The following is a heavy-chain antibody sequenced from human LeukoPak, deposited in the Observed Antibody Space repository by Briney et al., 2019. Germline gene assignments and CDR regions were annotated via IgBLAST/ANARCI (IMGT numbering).Heavy chain of an antibody. V-gene: IGHV1-69*05. J-gene: IGHJ4*02. CDR1: GVTFSSYA. Sequence: SVKVSCKASGVTFSSYAISWVRQAPGQGLEWMGRIIPIFGTANYAQKFQGRVTITTDESTSTAYMELSSLRSEDTAVYYCARGDSSGWYSVDYWGQGTLVTVSS. CDR2: IIPIFGTA. CDR3: ARGDSSGWYSVDY. D-gene: IGHD6-19*01.